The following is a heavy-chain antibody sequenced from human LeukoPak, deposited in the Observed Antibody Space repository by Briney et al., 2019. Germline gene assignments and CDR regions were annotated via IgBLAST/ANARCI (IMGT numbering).Heavy chain of an antibody. CDR2: FRSKAYGGTT. D-gene: IGHD3-10*01. CDR3: TRAYGSRRNWFDP. J-gene: IGHJ5*02. V-gene: IGHV3-49*03. Sequence: GGSLRLSCTASGFTFGGYAMSWFRQAPGKGLEWVGFFRSKAYGGTTEYAASVKGRFTISRDDSKSIAYLQMNSLKTEDTAVYYCTRAYGSRRNWFDPWGQGTLVTVSS. CDR1: GFTFGGYA.